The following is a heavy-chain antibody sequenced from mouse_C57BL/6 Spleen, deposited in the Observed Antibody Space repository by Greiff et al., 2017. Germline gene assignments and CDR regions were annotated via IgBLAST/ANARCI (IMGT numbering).Heavy chain of an antibody. V-gene: IGHV1-64*01. CDR1: GYTFTSYW. CDR2: IHPNSGST. CDR3: ARRGSSYSLAY. D-gene: IGHD1-1*01. Sequence: QVQLQQSGAELVKPGASVKLSCKASGYTFTSYWMHWVKQRPGKGLEWIGMIHPNSGSTNYNEKFKSKATLTVDKSSSTAYMQLSSLTSEDYAVYYCARRGSSYSLAYWGQGTLVTVSA. J-gene: IGHJ3*01.